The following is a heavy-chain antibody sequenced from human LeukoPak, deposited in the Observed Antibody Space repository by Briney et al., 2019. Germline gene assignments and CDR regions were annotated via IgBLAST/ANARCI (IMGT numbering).Heavy chain of an antibody. D-gene: IGHD3-22*01. Sequence: KPGGSLRLSCAVSGLTFSSYSFNWVRRAPGKGLEWVSSITPTSSYIYYADSAKGRFTISRDNAKNSLYLQMNSLRAEDTAVYYCARLRRNNDNSGYYYYYDYWGQGTLVTVSS. CDR1: GLTFSSYS. J-gene: IGHJ4*02. V-gene: IGHV3-21*01. CDR3: ARLRRNNDNSGYYYYYDY. CDR2: ITPTSSYI.